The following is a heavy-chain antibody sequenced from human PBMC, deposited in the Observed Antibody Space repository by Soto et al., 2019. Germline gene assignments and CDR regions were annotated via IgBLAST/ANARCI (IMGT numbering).Heavy chain of an antibody. CDR3: TRGADGCDY. J-gene: IGHJ4*02. V-gene: IGHV3-13*01. Sequence: EVQLVESGGDLVQPGGSLRLSCGASGFTFSSYDFHWVRQATGKGLEWVSGIGTAGDTYYAGSVKGRFIMSRENAKNSLYLQMNSMRAGDTAVYYCTRGADGCDYWGQGTLVTVSS. CDR2: IGTAGDT. CDR1: GFTFSSYD. D-gene: IGHD3-10*01.